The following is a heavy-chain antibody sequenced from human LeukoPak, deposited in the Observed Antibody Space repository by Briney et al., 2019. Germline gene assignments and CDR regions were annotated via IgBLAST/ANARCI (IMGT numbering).Heavy chain of an antibody. J-gene: IGHJ3*02. CDR2: ITSNSDTI. CDR3: AREGSGPWAFDI. CDR1: GFIYSTHS. V-gene: IGHV3-48*01. Sequence: GGSLGLSCAASGFIYSTHSMNWVRQAPGKGLEWVSYITSNSDTIYYADSVKGRFTISRDNAKNSLYLQMNSLRAEDTAVYYCAREGSGPWAFDIWGQGTMVTVSS.